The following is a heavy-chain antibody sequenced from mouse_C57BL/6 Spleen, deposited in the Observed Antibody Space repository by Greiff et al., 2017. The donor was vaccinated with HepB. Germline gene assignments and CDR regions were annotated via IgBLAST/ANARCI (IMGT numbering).Heavy chain of an antibody. Sequence: QVQLQQPGAELVRPGSSVKLSCKASGYTLTSYWMHWVKQRPIQGLEWIGNIDPSDSETHYNQKFKDKATLTVDKSSSTAYMQLSSLTSEDSAVYYCARLYDYDVFAYWGQGTLVTVSA. CDR2: IDPSDSET. CDR3: ARLYDYDVFAY. D-gene: IGHD2-4*01. CDR1: GYTLTSYW. V-gene: IGHV1-52*01. J-gene: IGHJ3*01.